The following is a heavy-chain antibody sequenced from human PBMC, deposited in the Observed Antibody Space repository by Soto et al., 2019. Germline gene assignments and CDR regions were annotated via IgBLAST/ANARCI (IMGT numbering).Heavy chain of an antibody. CDR1: GGTFSSYA. D-gene: IGHD5-18*01. J-gene: IGHJ4*02. CDR3: ARGPQPRYSYPPGGYNY. CDR2: IIPIFGTA. Sequence: QVQLVQSGAEVKKPGSSVKVSCKASGGTFSSYAISWVRQAPGQGLEWMGGIIPIFGTANYAQKFQGRVTSTADESTSTAYMELSSLRSEDTAVYYCARGPQPRYSYPPGGYNYWGQGTLVTVSS. V-gene: IGHV1-69*01.